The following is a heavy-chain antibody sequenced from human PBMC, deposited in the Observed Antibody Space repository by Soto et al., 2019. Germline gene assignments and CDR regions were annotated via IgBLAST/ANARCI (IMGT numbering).Heavy chain of an antibody. V-gene: IGHV1-3*01. CDR1: GYTFTKYV. Sequence: ASVKVSCKASGYTFTKYVIHWVRQAPGQRLEWMGWINAGNGNTKYSQKFQVRAIITRDTSARTAYMELSSLRTEDTALYYCAKDNGPYYYYGMDVWGQGTTVTVSS. CDR3: AKDNGPYYYYGMDV. J-gene: IGHJ6*02. CDR2: INAGNGNT.